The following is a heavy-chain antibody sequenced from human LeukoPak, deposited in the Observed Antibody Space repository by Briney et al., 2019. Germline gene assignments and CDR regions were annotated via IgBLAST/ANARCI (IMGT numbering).Heavy chain of an antibody. CDR3: ARLHSYYYGSSGYPAFDI. Sequence: HPGGSLRLSCAASGFTFSSYGMSWVRQAPGKGLEWVSAISGSGGSTYYADSVKGRFTISRDNSKNTLYLQMNSLRAEDTAVYYCARLHSYYYGSSGYPAFDIWGQGTMVTVSS. V-gene: IGHV3-23*01. CDR1: GFTFSSYG. CDR2: ISGSGGST. D-gene: IGHD3-22*01. J-gene: IGHJ3*02.